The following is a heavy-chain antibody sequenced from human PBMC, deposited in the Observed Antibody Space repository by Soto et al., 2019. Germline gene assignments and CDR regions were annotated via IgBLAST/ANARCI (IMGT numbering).Heavy chain of an antibody. D-gene: IGHD2-2*01. CDR2: VADSGST. Sequence: QVQLQESGPGLVKPSGTLSLTCAVSGASISGNYWSWIRQPPGKGLDWIGLVADSGSTTYNPSLKRRVILSVETSRNQSYLQARSVTAADTAVYYCAKDRTRLGGGSRLYYDGMDVWGPGTTVTVSS. J-gene: IGHJ6*02. CDR3: AKDRTRLGGGSRLYYDGMDV. V-gene: IGHV4-59*01. CDR1: GASISGNY.